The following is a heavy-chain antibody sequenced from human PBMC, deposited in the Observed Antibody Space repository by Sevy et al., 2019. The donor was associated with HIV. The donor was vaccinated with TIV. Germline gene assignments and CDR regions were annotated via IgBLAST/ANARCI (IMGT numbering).Heavy chain of an antibody. V-gene: IGHV3-7*01. Sequence: ETLSLTCTVSGGSISSYYWSWIRQPPGKGLEWVANINEDGTEKFYVDSVKGRFTMSRDNAKNSLYLQMNSLRAEDAAVYYCARDNATVSRRGLRYYYYGTDVWGQGTTVTVSS. CDR1: GGSISSYY. CDR2: INEDGTEK. CDR3: ARDNATVSRRGLRYYYYGTDV. J-gene: IGHJ6*02. D-gene: IGHD2-2*01.